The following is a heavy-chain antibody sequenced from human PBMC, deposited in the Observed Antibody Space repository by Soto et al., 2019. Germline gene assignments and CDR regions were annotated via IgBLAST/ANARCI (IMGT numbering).Heavy chain of an antibody. J-gene: IGHJ5*02. V-gene: IGHV3-48*02. CDR1: GFTLSSYN. D-gene: IGHD3-10*01. CDR3: VRDSRRGSGSYYPNWFDP. CDR2: ISIISTI. Sequence: GGSLRLSCIASGFTLSSYNMNWVRQAPGKGLEWVAHISIISTIYYGDSVKGRFTISRDNAKNSLYLQMDSLRDEDTAVYYCVRDSRRGSGSYYPNWFDPWGQGTLVTVSS.